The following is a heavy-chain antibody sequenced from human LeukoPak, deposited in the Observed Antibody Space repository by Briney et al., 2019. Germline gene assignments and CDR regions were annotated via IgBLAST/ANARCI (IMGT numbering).Heavy chain of an antibody. Sequence: SETLSLTCAVYGGSFSGYYWSWIRQPPGKGLEWIGEINHSGSTNYNPSLKSRVTISVDTSKNHFSLKLSSVTAADTAVYYCARGPGYSSGWYVRLLVLYFDYWGQGTLVTVSS. D-gene: IGHD6-19*01. CDR1: GGSFSGYY. J-gene: IGHJ4*02. CDR3: ARGPGYSSGWYVRLLVLYFDY. CDR2: INHSGST. V-gene: IGHV4-34*01.